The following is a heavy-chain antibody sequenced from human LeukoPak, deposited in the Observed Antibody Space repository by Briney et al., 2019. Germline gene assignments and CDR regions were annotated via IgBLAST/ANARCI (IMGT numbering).Heavy chain of an antibody. Sequence: GRSLRLSCAASGFTFDDYAMHWVRQAPGKGLEWVTGIGWNSGSIGYADPVKGRFTISRDNAKNSLYLQMKSLRPEDTALYYCAKGGYSYGYETLPMDVWGQGTTVTVSS. J-gene: IGHJ6*02. CDR3: AKGGYSYGYETLPMDV. V-gene: IGHV3-9*01. CDR2: IGWNSGSI. CDR1: GFTFDDYA. D-gene: IGHD5-18*01.